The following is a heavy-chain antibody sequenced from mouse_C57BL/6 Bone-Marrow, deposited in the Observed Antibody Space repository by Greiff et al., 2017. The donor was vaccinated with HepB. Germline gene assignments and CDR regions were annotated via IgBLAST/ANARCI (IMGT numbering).Heavy chain of an antibody. CDR2: IRNKANGYTT. D-gene: IGHD1-1*01. V-gene: IGHV7-3*01. CDR3: ARYGSSYVDWFAY. CDR1: GFTFTDYY. Sequence: EVKLVESGGGLVQPGGSLSLSCAASGFTFTDYYMSWVRQPPGKALEWLGFIRNKANGYTTEYSASVKGRFTISSDNSQSILYLQMNALRAEDRATYYCARYGSSYVDWFAYWGQGTLVTVSA. J-gene: IGHJ3*01.